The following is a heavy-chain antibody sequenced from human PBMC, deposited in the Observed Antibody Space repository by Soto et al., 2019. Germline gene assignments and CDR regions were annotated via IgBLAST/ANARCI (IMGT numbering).Heavy chain of an antibody. J-gene: IGHJ6*03. Sequence: QVQLVQSGAEVKKPGSSVKVSCKASGGTFSSYTISWVRQAPGQGLEWMGRIIPILGIANYAQKFQGRVTITADKSTSTAYMELSSLRCEDTAVYYCARSSGVGLYYMDVWGKGTTVTVSS. V-gene: IGHV1-69*02. CDR2: IIPILGIA. CDR1: GGTFSSYT. CDR3: ARSSGVGLYYMDV. D-gene: IGHD2-8*01.